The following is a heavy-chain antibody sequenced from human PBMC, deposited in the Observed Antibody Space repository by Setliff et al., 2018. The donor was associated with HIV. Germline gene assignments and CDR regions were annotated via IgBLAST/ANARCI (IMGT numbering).Heavy chain of an antibody. CDR2: IYPGDSDT. Sequence: GESLKISCVASGYNFADYWIVWVRQMPGKGLEFVGLIYPGDSDTRYSPSFQGPVTISADMSISTAYLQWSSLKASDTALYYCARGGNLWFGELYSFDYWGQGTLVTVSS. CDR3: ARGGNLWFGELYSFDY. CDR1: GYNFADYW. V-gene: IGHV5-51*01. D-gene: IGHD3-10*01. J-gene: IGHJ4*02.